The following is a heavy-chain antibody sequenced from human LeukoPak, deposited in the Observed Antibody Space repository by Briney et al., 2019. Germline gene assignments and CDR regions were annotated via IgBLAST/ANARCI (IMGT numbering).Heavy chain of an antibody. D-gene: IGHD3-3*01. V-gene: IGHV1-8*01. CDR1: GYTFTSYD. CDR3: GRGDTYYDFWSGYYRNNWFDP. Sequence: AASVKVSCKASGYTFTSYDINWVQQATGQGLEWMGWMNPNSGNTGYAQKFQGRVTMTRNTSISTAYMELSSLRSEDTAVYYCGRGDTYYDFWSGYYRNNWFDPWGQGTLVTVSS. J-gene: IGHJ5*02. CDR2: MNPNSGNT.